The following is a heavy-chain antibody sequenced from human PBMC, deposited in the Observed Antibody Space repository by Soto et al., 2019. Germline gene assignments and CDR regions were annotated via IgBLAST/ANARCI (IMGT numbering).Heavy chain of an antibody. V-gene: IGHV4-34*01. CDR3: ARRTFSSWQNAFDI. D-gene: IGHD6-13*01. CDR1: GGSFSGYY. J-gene: IGHJ3*02. CDR2: INHSGST. Sequence: SETLSLTCAVYGGSFSGYYWSWIRQPPGKGLEWIGEINHSGSTNYNPSLKSRVTISVDTSKNQFSLKLCSVTAADTAVYYCARRTFSSWQNAFDIWGQGTMVTVSS.